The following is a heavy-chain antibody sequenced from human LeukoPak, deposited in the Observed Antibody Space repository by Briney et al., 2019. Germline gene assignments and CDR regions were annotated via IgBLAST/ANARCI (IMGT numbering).Heavy chain of an antibody. J-gene: IGHJ4*02. CDR1: GFTFSSYA. D-gene: IGHD3-3*01. CDR3: ARSGTIFGVVIIGYFDY. CDR2: ISYDGSNK. Sequence: GGSLRLSCAASGFTFSSYAMHWVRQAPGKGLEWVAVISYDGSNKYYADSVKGRFTISRDNSKNTLYLQMNSLRAEDTAVYYCARSGTIFGVVIIGYFDYWGQGALVTVSS. V-gene: IGHV3-30*04.